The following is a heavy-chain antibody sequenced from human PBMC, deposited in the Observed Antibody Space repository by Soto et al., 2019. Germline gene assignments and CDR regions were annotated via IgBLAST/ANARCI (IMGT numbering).Heavy chain of an antibody. J-gene: IGHJ6*02. Sequence: SVKVSCKASGGTFDNYAVSWVRQAPGQGLEWMGGIIPMFETVNYAQRFQGRLTIAADESTSTAYMELTSLTSADTAIYFCARGLRTGNYGMDVWGQGXTVTVSS. CDR1: GGTFDNYA. D-gene: IGHD2-15*01. CDR3: ARGLRTGNYGMDV. CDR2: IIPMFETV. V-gene: IGHV1-69*13.